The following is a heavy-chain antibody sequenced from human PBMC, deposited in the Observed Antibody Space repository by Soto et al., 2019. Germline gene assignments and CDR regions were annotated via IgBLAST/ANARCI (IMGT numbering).Heavy chain of an antibody. CDR3: ARGNYGSKYYYYGMDV. CDR2: IGTAGDT. J-gene: IGHJ6*02. V-gene: IGHV3-13*04. D-gene: IGHD3-10*01. CDR1: GFTFSSYD. Sequence: EVQLVESGGGLVQPGGSLRLSCAASGFTFSSYDMHWVRQATGKCLEWVSAIGTAGDTYYPGSVKGRFTISRENAKNSLYLQMNSLRAGDTAVYYCARGNYGSKYYYYGMDVWGQGTKVTVSS.